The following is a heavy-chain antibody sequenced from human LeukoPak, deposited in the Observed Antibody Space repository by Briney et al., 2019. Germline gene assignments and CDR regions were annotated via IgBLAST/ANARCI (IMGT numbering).Heavy chain of an antibody. D-gene: IGHD3-9*01. CDR1: GFIFSNYW. Sequence: PGGSLRLSCAASGFIFSNYWMTWVRQAPGKGLDWVANIKQDGSEIYYVDSVKGRFTISRDNAKNSLYLQMNSLRAEDTAVYYCARAPFYDILTGLYYYYGMDVWGQETTVTVSS. J-gene: IGHJ6*02. CDR2: IKQDGSEI. V-gene: IGHV3-7*01. CDR3: ARAPFYDILTGLYYYYGMDV.